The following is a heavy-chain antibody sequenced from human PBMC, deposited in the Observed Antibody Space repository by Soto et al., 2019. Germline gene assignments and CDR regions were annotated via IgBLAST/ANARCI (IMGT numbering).Heavy chain of an antibody. D-gene: IGHD1-1*01. V-gene: IGHV4-59*01. Sequence: QVQLQESGPGLVKPSETLSLTCTVSGGAFTSYYCSWIRQPPGKGLEWIGFIYYSGSTKYNPSLGGRVTISLDTSENQFSLKLSSVTAADTAVYYCASVKNWNDFDYWGQGTLVTVSS. J-gene: IGHJ4*02. CDR3: ASVKNWNDFDY. CDR2: IYYSGST. CDR1: GGAFTSYY.